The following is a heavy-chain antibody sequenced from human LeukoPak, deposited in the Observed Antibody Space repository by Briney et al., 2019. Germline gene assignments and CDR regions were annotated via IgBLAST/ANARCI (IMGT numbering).Heavy chain of an antibody. D-gene: IGHD6-19*01. CDR2: ISYDGSNK. CDR1: GFTFSSYA. CDR3: ARSDSSGWFDY. J-gene: IGHJ4*02. Sequence: GGSLRLSCAASGFTFSSYAMHWVRQAPGKGLEWLAVISYDGSNKYYADSVKGRFTISRDNSKNTLYLQMNNLRAEDTAVYYCARSDSSGWFDYWGQGTLVTVSS. V-gene: IGHV3-30-3*01.